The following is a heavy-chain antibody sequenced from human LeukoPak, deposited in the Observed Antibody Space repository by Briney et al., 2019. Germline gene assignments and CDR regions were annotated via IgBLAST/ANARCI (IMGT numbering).Heavy chain of an antibody. CDR2: INSDGSIT. Sequence: PGGSLRLSCAASGFTFTTYWMHWVCQAPGKGLVWVSHINSDGSITSYADSVKGRFTISRDNAKNTLYLQMNSLRAEDTAVYYCARDAVDTANAVWGQGTTVTVPS. V-gene: IGHV3-74*01. CDR1: GFTFTTYW. D-gene: IGHD5-18*01. J-gene: IGHJ6*02. CDR3: ARDAVDTANAV.